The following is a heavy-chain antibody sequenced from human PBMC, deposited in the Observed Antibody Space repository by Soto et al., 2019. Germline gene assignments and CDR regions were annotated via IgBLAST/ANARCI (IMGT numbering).Heavy chain of an antibody. D-gene: IGHD2-15*01. CDR2: ITASGDNT. CDR3: AKGDMSHYFDY. J-gene: IGHJ4*02. V-gene: IGHV3-23*01. CDR1: GFSFTNFI. Sequence: EVHLLESGGGLVQPGGSLRLSCVASGFSFTNFIMSWVRQAPGKGLEWVSLITASGDNTAYTDSVKGRFTVSRDNSKNTLYLQMNSLRGEDTDLCFCAKGDMSHYFDYWGQGSLVTVSS.